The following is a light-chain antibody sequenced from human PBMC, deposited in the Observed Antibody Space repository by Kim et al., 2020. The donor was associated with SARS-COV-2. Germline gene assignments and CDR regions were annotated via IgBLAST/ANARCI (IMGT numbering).Light chain of an antibody. CDR1: SSNIGGRYD. CDR3: QSYDSSLRGVL. Sequence: QSITTSCSGSSSNIGGRYDVHWYRQLPGTAPKLLIYSNFYRPSGVPDRFSGSRSGTSASLTTTGLQAEDEAVYYCQSYDSSLRGVLFGGGTQLTVL. CDR2: SNF. V-gene: IGLV1-40*01. J-gene: IGLJ2*01.